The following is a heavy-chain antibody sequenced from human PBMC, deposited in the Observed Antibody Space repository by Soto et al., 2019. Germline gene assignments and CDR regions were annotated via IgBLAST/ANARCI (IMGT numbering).Heavy chain of an antibody. D-gene: IGHD2-8*01. CDR3: ERTMVSVPLGGSYLSGVGL. CDR1: GYTFTDYF. Sequence: ASVKVSCKTSGYTFTDYFLHWVRLAPGQGPQWVGWINAQSGDTLYAQKFRGRVTLTRDTSMNTAYMELTSLRSDDTAVYFCERTMVSVPLGGSYLSGVGLWGQGTTVTVSS. V-gene: IGHV1-2*02. CDR2: INAQSGDT. J-gene: IGHJ6*02.